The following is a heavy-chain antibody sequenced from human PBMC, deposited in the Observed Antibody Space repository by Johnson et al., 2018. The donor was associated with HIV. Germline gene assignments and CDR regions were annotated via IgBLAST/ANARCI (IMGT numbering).Heavy chain of an antibody. V-gene: IGHV3-66*01. CDR2: IYTDDSI. J-gene: IGHJ3*02. CDR3: AREGDYVWGPGKVSDI. D-gene: IGHD3-16*01. CDR1: GFTVSSNY. Sequence: MPLVESGGGLVQPGGSLRLSCTASGFTVSSNYMSWVRQAPGKGLEWVSVIYTDDSIYYADPVKGRFTISRDNSKNTLYLQMNSLRAEDTAVYYCAREGDYVWGPGKVSDIWGQGTMVTVSS.